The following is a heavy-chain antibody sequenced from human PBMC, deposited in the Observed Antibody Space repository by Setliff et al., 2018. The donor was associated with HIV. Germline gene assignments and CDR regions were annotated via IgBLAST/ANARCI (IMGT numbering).Heavy chain of an antibody. D-gene: IGHD4-17*01. Sequence: SETLSLTCTVSGGSMTSHFWGWIRQPPGKGLEWIGYVHHGGTANYNPSLKSRVTVSVDTSKNQFSLKLSSVTAADTAVYYCARAVTTLTAPTHFDYWGQGTLVTVSS. V-gene: IGHV4-59*11. CDR1: GGSMTSHF. CDR3: ARAVTTLTAPTHFDY. J-gene: IGHJ4*02. CDR2: VHHGGTA.